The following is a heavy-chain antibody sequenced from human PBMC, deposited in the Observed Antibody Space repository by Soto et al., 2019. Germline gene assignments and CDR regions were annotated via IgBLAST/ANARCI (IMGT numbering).Heavy chain of an antibody. J-gene: IGHJ5*01. CDR2: ISATGGGT. V-gene: IGHV3-23*01. CDR1: GFKFSSYA. D-gene: IGHD3-16*01. Sequence: GGSMRLACAASGFKFSSYAMSWVRQAPGKGLEWVSPISATGGGTYYADSVKGRFTISRDNSDNTLYLQVHSLRAEDTAVYYCAKDRRAGGNSAFYFDFWGQGAKVTVSS. CDR3: AKDRRAGGNSAFYFDF.